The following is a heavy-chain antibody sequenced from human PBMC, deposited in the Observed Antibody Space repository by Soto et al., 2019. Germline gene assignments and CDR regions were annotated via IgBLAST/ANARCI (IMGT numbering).Heavy chain of an antibody. Sequence: GGSLRLSCAASGFTFSSYWMHWVRQAPGKGLVWVSRINSDVSSTTYADSVKGRFTLSRDNAKNTLYLQMNSLRAEDTAVYYCARGYSGSYGRYFDNWGQGALVTVSS. CDR1: GFTFSSYW. CDR3: ARGYSGSYGRYFDN. D-gene: IGHD1-26*01. CDR2: INSDVSST. V-gene: IGHV3-74*01. J-gene: IGHJ4*02.